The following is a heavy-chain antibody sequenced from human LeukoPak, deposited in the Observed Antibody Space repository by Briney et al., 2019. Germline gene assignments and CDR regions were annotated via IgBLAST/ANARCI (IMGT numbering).Heavy chain of an antibody. CDR1: GFTFNNYA. V-gene: IGHV3-23*01. J-gene: IGHJ4*02. D-gene: IGHD1-1*01. CDR2: ISGSGGST. CDR3: AKETQLTVSVLFDY. Sequence: PGGSLRLSCAASGFTFNNYAMSWVRQAPGKGLEWVSAISGSGGSTFYADSVKGRFTISRDSSKNTLFLQVNSLRAEDTAVYYCAKETQLTVSVLFDYWGQGTLVTVSS.